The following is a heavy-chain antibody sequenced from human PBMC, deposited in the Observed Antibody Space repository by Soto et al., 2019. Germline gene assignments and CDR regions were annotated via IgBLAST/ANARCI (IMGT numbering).Heavy chain of an antibody. Sequence: QVQLVQSGAEVKKPGASVKVSCKASGYTFTSYDINWVRQATGQGLEWMGWMNPNSGNTGYAQKFQGRVTMTRNTSISIAYMELSSLRSKDTAVYYCAVVAATSEVYYGMDVWGQGTTVTVSS. V-gene: IGHV1-8*01. CDR3: AVVAATSEVYYGMDV. CDR2: MNPNSGNT. CDR1: GYTFTSYD. D-gene: IGHD2-15*01. J-gene: IGHJ6*02.